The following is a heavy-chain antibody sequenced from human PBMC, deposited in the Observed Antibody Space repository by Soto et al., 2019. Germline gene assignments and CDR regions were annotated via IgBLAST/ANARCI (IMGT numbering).Heavy chain of an antibody. D-gene: IGHD1-26*01. J-gene: IGHJ6*03. Sequence: SETLSLTCTVSGGSISSSSYYWGRIRPPPGQGLVWIGYIYYSGSTNYNPSLKSRVTISVDTSKNQFSLKLSSVTAADTAVYYCAREREELASTQDYYYYYMDVWGKGTTVTVSS. V-gene: IGHV4-61*01. CDR1: GGSISSSSYY. CDR3: AREREELASTQDYYYYYMDV. CDR2: IYYSGST.